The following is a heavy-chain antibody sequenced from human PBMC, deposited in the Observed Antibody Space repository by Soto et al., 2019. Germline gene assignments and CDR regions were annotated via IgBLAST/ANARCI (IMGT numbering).Heavy chain of an antibody. D-gene: IGHD1-1*01. Sequence: QVQLVESGGGVVQTGRSLRLSCAASGFTFSSYAMHWVRQAPGKGLEWVAVIAYDGRNKYYADYVKGRFTISRDNSKNTLYLQMNSLRIEDTAVYYCARELERVFDYWGQGPLVTVSS. CDR1: GFTFSSYA. J-gene: IGHJ4*02. V-gene: IGHV3-30*04. CDR3: ARELERVFDY. CDR2: IAYDGRNK.